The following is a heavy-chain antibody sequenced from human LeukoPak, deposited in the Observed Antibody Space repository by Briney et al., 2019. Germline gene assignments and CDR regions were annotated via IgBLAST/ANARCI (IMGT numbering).Heavy chain of an antibody. Sequence: GGSLRLSCAASGFTFSGSAMHWVRQASGKGLEWVGRIRSKANSYATAYAASVKGRFTIPRDDSKNTTYLQMNSLKTEDAAVYYCTSRPLLSYYGSGRTRSDYWGQGTLVTVSS. V-gene: IGHV3-73*01. CDR2: IRSKANSYAT. J-gene: IGHJ4*02. D-gene: IGHD3-10*01. CDR3: TSRPLLSYYGSGRTRSDY. CDR1: GFTFSGSA.